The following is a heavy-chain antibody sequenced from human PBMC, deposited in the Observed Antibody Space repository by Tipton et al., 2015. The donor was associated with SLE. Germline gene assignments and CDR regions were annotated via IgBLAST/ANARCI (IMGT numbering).Heavy chain of an antibody. CDR3: AKGGLDSGDYSGVYFQH. Sequence: SLRLSCAASGFTFSNYAMGWVRQAPGKGLEWVSVFYIGGSAYYADSVKGRFTISRDNSKNTLYLQMNSLRADDTAVYYCAKGGLDSGDYSGVYFQHWGQGTLVTVSS. CDR1: GFTFSNYA. CDR2: FYIGGSA. D-gene: IGHD4-17*01. V-gene: IGHV3-23*03. J-gene: IGHJ1*01.